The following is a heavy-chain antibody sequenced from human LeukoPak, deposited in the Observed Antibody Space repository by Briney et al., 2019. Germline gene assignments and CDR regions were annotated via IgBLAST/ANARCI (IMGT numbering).Heavy chain of an antibody. V-gene: IGHV3-74*01. J-gene: IGHJ4*02. CDR2: INTDGSST. D-gene: IGHD1-14*01. CDR1: GFTFSSYW. CDR3: ARGRGWTTYYFDY. Sequence: GGSLRLSCAASGFTFSSYWMHWVRQAPGKGLVWVSRINTDGSSTSYADSVKGRFTISRDNAKNTLYLQMNSLRAEDTAVYYCARGRGWTTYYFDYWGQGTLVTVSS.